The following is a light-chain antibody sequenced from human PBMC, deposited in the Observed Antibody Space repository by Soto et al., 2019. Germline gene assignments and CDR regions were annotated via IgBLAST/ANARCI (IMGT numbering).Light chain of an antibody. V-gene: IGKV1-33*01. Sequence: DIQMTQSPSSLSASVGDRVTITCQASQDISNFLNWYQQKPGKAPKLLIYDASNLETGVPSRFSGSGAGTDFAFAISCLQPEDIATYFCQHYDNLPPAFGQGTKLEIK. CDR1: QDISNF. J-gene: IGKJ2*01. CDR2: DAS. CDR3: QHYDNLPPA.